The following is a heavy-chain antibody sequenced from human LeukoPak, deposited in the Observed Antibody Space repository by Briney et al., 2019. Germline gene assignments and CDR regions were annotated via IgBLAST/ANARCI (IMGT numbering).Heavy chain of an antibody. Sequence: SETLSLTRTVSGVSISSHYWSWIRQSPGKGLEWIGNIYYTGSTNYNPSLKSRVAISIDTSKNQFSLNLHSVTAADAAVYYCASAGNPHYFDFWGQGPLVTVSS. V-gene: IGHV4-59*11. J-gene: IGHJ4*02. CDR2: IYYTGST. CDR1: GVSISSHY. CDR3: ASAGNPHYFDF.